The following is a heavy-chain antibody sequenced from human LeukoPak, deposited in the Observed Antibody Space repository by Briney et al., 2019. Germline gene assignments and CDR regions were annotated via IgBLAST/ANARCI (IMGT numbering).Heavy chain of an antibody. CDR2: ISGVSDG. V-gene: IGHV3-23*01. D-gene: IGHD4-17*01. Sequence: GGSLRLSCTASGFAINSQAMSWVRQAPGKGLEWVSAISGVSDGYYAESVKGRFTIFRDNSRNTVFLQLNRLRAEDTAVYYCANLYGDKDEKWGQGTLVTVSS. J-gene: IGHJ4*02. CDR1: GFAINSQA. CDR3: ANLYGDKDEK.